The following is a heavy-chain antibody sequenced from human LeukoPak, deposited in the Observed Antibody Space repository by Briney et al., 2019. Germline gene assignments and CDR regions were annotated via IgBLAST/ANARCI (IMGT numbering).Heavy chain of an antibody. J-gene: IGHJ4*02. Sequence: GGSLRLSCAASGFTLSSYWMSWVRQAPGKGLEWVANIKQDGSEKYYVDSVKGRFTISRDNAENSLYLQMNDLRAEDTAVYYCARDRTWYDYWGQGTLVTVSS. CDR3: ARDRTWYDY. D-gene: IGHD6-13*01. CDR1: GFTLSSYW. V-gene: IGHV3-7*01. CDR2: IKQDGSEK.